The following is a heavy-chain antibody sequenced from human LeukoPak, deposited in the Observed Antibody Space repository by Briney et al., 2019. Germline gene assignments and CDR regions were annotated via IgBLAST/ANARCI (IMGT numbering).Heavy chain of an antibody. J-gene: IGHJ4*02. D-gene: IGHD2-2*02. CDR2: INHSGST. Sequence: SETLSLTCTVSGGSLTNYYWSWIRQPPGERLEWIGEINHSGSTNYNPSLKSRVTISVDTSKNQFSLKLSSVTAADTAVYYCARGRYCSSTSCYKSFLGFDYWGQGTLVTVSS. V-gene: IGHV4-34*01. CDR3: ARGRYCSSTSCYKSFLGFDY. CDR1: GGSLTNYY.